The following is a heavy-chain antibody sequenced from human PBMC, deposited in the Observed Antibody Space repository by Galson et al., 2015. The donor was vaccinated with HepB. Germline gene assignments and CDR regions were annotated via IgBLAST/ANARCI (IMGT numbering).Heavy chain of an antibody. V-gene: IGHV4-59*08. CDR1: GGSISSYY. CDR3: ARQFVMTFDP. D-gene: IGHD2/OR15-2a*01. CDR2: IYYSGST. J-gene: IGHJ5*02. Sequence: ETLSLTCPVSGGSISSYYWSWIRQPPGKGLEWIGYIYYSGSTNYNPSLKSRVTISVDTSKNQFSLKLSSVTAADTAVYYCARQFVMTFDPWGQGTLVTVSS.